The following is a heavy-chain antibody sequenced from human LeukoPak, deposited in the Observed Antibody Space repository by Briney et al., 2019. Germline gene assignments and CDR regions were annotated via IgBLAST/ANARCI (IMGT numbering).Heavy chain of an antibody. CDR1: GFTFSSLA. J-gene: IGHJ4*02. Sequence: GGSLRLSCAPSGFTFSSLAMTWVRQAPGEGLEWVSTIRTNGDSAYNTDSVKGRFTISRDNSKNTLYLQMSSLRVEETAIYYCAKGQELDNGVFDSWGQGTLVTVSS. V-gene: IGHV3-23*01. D-gene: IGHD1-1*01. CDR3: AKGQELDNGVFDS. CDR2: IRTNGDSA.